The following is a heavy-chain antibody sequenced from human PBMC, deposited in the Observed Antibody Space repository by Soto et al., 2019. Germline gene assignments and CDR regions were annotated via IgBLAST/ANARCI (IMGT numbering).Heavy chain of an antibody. Sequence: GGNLRLSCAASGYAFSIYGMSWVRQAPGKGLEWVSYIGSSSSSIYYADSVKGRFTISRDNANNSLYLQMNSLSDGDTAVYYCAIIVISGTPRGVFDFWGQGSLVAVSA. V-gene: IGHV3-48*02. D-gene: IGHD1-20*01. CDR3: AIIVISGTPRGVFDF. J-gene: IGHJ4*03. CDR1: GYAFSIYG. CDR2: IGSSSSSI.